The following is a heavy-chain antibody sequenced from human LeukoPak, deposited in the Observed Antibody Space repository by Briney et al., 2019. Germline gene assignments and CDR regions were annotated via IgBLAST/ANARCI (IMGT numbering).Heavy chain of an antibody. CDR1: GFTFSSYS. Sequence: GGSLRLSCAASGFTFSSYSMNGVRQAPGKGLEWVSSISSSSSYIYYADSVKGRFTISRDNAKNSLYLQMNSLRAEDTAVYYCARDAYSSGWCVYGWFDPWGQGTLVTVSS. J-gene: IGHJ5*02. D-gene: IGHD6-19*01. CDR2: ISSSSSYI. V-gene: IGHV3-21*01. CDR3: ARDAYSSGWCVYGWFDP.